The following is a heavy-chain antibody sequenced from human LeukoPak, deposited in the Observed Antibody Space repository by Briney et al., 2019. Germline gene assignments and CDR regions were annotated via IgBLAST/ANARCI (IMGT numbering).Heavy chain of an antibody. CDR1: GFTFSSYG. CDR2: ISYDGSNK. J-gene: IGHJ4*02. CDR3: AKDDYDILTGYYNDFDY. Sequence: PGGSLRFSCAASGFTFSSYGMQWLRQAPGKGLEWVAVISYDGSNKYYADTVKARFTISRDNSQNTLYLQMNSLRAEDTAVYYCAKDDYDILTGYYNDFDYWGQGTLVTVSS. D-gene: IGHD3-9*01. V-gene: IGHV3-30*18.